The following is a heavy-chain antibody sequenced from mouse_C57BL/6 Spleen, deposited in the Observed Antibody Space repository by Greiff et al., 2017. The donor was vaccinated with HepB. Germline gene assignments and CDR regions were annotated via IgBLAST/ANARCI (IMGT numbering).Heavy chain of an antibody. CDR1: GYTFTSYW. V-gene: IGHV1-64*01. CDR3: ARRGDGRGYAMDY. CDR2: IHPNSGST. Sequence: QVQLQQPGAELVKPGASVKLSCKASGYTFTSYWMHWVKQRPGQGLEWIGMIHPNSGSTNYNEKFKSKATLTVDKSSSTAYMQLSSLTSEDAAVYYCARRGDGRGYAMDYWGQGTSVTVSS. J-gene: IGHJ4*01. D-gene: IGHD2-3*01.